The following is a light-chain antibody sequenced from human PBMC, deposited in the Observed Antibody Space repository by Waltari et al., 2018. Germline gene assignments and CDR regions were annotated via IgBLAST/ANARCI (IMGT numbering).Light chain of an antibody. CDR1: RFDIGTYNF. CDR3: SSYAGSTTPVV. J-gene: IGLJ2*01. V-gene: IGLV2-23*02. CDR2: EVT. Sequence: QSALTQPASVSGSPGQSITLSCTGTRFDIGTYNFVSWYRQDPGQAPKPRIYEVTRRTSGVSDRFSGFKSANTASLTISGLQAEDEADYFCSSYAGSTTPVVFGGGTKLTVL.